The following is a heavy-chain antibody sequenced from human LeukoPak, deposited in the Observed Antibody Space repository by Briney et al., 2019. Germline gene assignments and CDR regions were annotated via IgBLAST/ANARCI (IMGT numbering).Heavy chain of an antibody. CDR1: GYTFTGYY. D-gene: IGHD3-22*01. Sequence: EASVKVSCKASGYTFTGYYMHWVRQAPGQGLEWMGCINPNSGGTNYAQKFQGRVTMTRDTSISTAYMELSRLRSDDTAVYYCARGSHDSSGYYYERLFDYWGQGTLVTVSS. CDR2: INPNSGGT. J-gene: IGHJ4*02. CDR3: ARGSHDSSGYYYERLFDY. V-gene: IGHV1-2*02.